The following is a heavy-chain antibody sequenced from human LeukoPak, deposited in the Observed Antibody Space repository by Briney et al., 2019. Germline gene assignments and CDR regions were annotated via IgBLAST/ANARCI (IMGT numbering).Heavy chain of an antibody. CDR3: ARDMNWFDP. CDR2: IYTSGST. J-gene: IGHJ5*02. CDR1: GGSISSSSYY. Sequence: SETLSLTCTVSGGSISSSSYYWSWIRQPAGKGLEWIGRIYTSGSTNYNPSLKSRVTMSVDTSKNQFSLKLSSVTAADTAVYYCARDMNWFDPWGQGTLVTVSS. V-gene: IGHV4-61*02.